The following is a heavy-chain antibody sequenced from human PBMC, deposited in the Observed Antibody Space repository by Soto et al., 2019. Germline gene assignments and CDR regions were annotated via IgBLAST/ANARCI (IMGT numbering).Heavy chain of an antibody. D-gene: IGHD1-26*01. J-gene: IGHJ4*02. CDR3: AKEYTSTSRGSFDY. CDR2: ITGSSGRT. CDR1: KFTFSNYA. Sequence: PGGSLRLSCAASKFTFSNYAMNWVRQAPGKGLEWVSGITGSSGRTFYADSVKGRFTISRDNSKNTVYLQMNSVRADDTAVYYCAKEYTSTSRGSFDYWGQGALVTVSS. V-gene: IGHV3-23*01.